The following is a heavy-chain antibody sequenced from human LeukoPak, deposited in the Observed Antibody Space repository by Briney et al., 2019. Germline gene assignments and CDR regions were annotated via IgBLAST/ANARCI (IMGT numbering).Heavy chain of an antibody. J-gene: IGHJ2*01. CDR2: INHSGST. D-gene: IGHD3-22*01. Sequence: SETLSLTCAVYGGSFSGYYWSWIRQPPGKGLEWIGEINHSGSTNYNPSLKSRVTISVDTSKNQFSLKLNSVTAADTAVYYCARHSREYYYDSSGYSQVYWYFDLWGRGTLVTVSS. CDR1: GGSFSGYY. V-gene: IGHV4-34*01. CDR3: ARHSREYYYDSSGYSQVYWYFDL.